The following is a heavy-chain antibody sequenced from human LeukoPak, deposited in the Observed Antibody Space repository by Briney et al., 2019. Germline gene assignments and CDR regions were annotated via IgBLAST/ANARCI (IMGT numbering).Heavy chain of an antibody. D-gene: IGHD2-15*01. CDR3: TTDSGVVAADAFDI. Sequence: PGGSLRLSCAASGFTFSNAWMSWVRQAPGKGLEWVGRIKSKTDGGTTDYAAPVKGRFTISRDDSKNTLYLQMNSLKTEDTAVYYCTTDSGVVAADAFDIWGQGTMVTVSS. CDR1: GFTFSNAW. J-gene: IGHJ3*02. CDR2: IKSKTDGGTT. V-gene: IGHV3-15*01.